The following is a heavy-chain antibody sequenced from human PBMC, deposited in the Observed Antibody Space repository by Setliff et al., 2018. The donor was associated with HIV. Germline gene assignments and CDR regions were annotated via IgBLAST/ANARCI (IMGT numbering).Heavy chain of an antibody. CDR2: IYSSGST. CDR3: ARDVTYCYDSGGRDYYGMDV. CDR1: SGSIRSYY. J-gene: IGHJ6*02. Sequence: SETLSLTCTVSSGSIRSYYWSWIRQPPGKGLEWIGYIYSSGSTNYNPSLKSRVTISVDTSKNQFSLKLSSVTAADTAVYYCARDVTYCYDSGGRDYYGMDVWGQGTTVTAP. V-gene: IGHV4-59*01. D-gene: IGHD3-22*01.